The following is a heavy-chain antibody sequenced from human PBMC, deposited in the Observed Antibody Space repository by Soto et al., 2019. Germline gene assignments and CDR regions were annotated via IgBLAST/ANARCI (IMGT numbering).Heavy chain of an antibody. CDR1: GFTFSTYG. D-gene: IGHD6-25*01. CDR3: ARGRPGPLSRLPLLDS. Sequence: QVQLVESGGGVVQPGRSLTLSCAASGFTFSTYGMHWVRQAPGKGLEWVAITWSDESKKYYGDSVKGRFTVSRDNSKNTLFLQMDSLKTEDTAVYYCARGRPGPLSRLPLLDSWGQGTLVTVSS. CDR2: TWSDESKK. J-gene: IGHJ4*02. V-gene: IGHV3-33*01.